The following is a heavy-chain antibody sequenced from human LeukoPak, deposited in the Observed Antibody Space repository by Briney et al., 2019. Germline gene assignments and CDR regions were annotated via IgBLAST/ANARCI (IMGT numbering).Heavy chain of an antibody. Sequence: SETLSLTCTVSGGSISRSSYYWGWIRQSPGKGPEWIGSIYYGGSTYYNPSLKSRVTISVDTSKNQFSLKLSSVTAADTAVYYCARGSGNSGFQLDYWGQGTLVTVSS. CDR2: IYYGGST. D-gene: IGHD4-23*01. V-gene: IGHV4-39*01. CDR3: ARGSGNSGFQLDY. CDR1: GGSISRSSYY. J-gene: IGHJ4*02.